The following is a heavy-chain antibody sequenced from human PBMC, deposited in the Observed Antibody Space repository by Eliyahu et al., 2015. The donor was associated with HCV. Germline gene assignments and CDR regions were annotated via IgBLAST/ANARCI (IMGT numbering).Heavy chain of an antibody. D-gene: IGHD1-26*01. V-gene: IGHV3-23*01. CDR2: ISGSGAST. CDR1: GFAFTSFX. J-gene: IGHJ4*02. Sequence: EVQLLESGGGLVQPGGSLRLSCAASGFAFTSFXMXWVRQAPGKGLEWVSVISGSGASTYYADSVKGRFTISRDNSKNTLYLQMNGLRGDDTAVYYCAKKGLAVGARGAGPEQLDYWGQGTLVTVSS. CDR3: AKKGLAVGARGAGPEQLDY.